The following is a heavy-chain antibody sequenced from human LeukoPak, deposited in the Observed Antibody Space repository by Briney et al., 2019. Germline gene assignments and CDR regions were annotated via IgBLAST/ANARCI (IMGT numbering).Heavy chain of an antibody. CDR3: ARPVPSRLGWFDP. D-gene: IGHD1-1*01. V-gene: IGHV4-34*01. Sequence: SETLSLTCAVYGGSFSGYYWSWIRQPPGKGLEWIGEINHSGSTNYNPSLKSRVTISVDTSKNQFSLKLSSVTAADTAVYYCARPVPSRLGWFDPWGQGTLVTVSS. J-gene: IGHJ5*02. CDR2: INHSGST. CDR1: GGSFSGYY.